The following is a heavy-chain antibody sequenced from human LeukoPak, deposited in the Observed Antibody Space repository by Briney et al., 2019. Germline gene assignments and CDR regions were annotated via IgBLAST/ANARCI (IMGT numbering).Heavy chain of an antibody. D-gene: IGHD1-1*01. CDR3: VRDWNGDYFDY. Sequence: SETLSLTCIVSGDSVSSGTYYWTWLRQPAGKGLEWIGRIHTSGNTNYSPSLKSRFTISRDTSKNQFSLRLTSVTAADTAVYYCVRDWNGDYFDYWGQGTLVTVSS. V-gene: IGHV4-61*02. CDR1: GDSVSSGTYY. CDR2: IHTSGNT. J-gene: IGHJ4*02.